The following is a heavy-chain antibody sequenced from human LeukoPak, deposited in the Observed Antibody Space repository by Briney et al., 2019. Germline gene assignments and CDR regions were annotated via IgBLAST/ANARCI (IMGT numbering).Heavy chain of an antibody. CDR1: GYTFTGYY. CDR2: INPNSGGT. CDR3: AEDHYDSSGFFDY. Sequence: ASVKVSCKGSGYTFTGYYMHWVRQAPGQGLEWMGWINPNSGGTNYAQKFQGRVTMTRDTSISTAYMELSRLRSDDTAVYYCAEDHYDSSGFFDYWGQGTLVTVSS. V-gene: IGHV1-2*02. D-gene: IGHD3-22*01. J-gene: IGHJ4*02.